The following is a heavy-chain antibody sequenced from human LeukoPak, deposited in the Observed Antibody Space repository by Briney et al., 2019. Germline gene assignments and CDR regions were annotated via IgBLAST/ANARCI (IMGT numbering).Heavy chain of an antibody. D-gene: IGHD3-22*01. V-gene: IGHV3-7*05. CDR2: IKQDGGAK. Sequence: PGGSLRLSCAASGFTFSSYWMSWVRQAPGKGLEWVATIKQDGGAKYYVDSVKGRFTISRDNAKNSLYLQMNSLRDEDTAVYYCARDDRDSSGYPAPDYWGQGTLVAVSS. CDR1: GFTFSSYW. CDR3: ARDDRDSSGYPAPDY. J-gene: IGHJ4*02.